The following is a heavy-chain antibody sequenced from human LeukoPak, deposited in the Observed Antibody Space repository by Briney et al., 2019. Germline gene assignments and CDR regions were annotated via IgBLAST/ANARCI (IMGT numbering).Heavy chain of an antibody. J-gene: IGHJ5*02. D-gene: IGHD6-13*01. V-gene: IGHV4-39*01. CDR1: GGSIRSSYYY. Sequence: KPSETLSLTCTVSGGSIRSSYYYWGWIRQPPGKGLEWIGSIYYSGSTYYNPSLKSRVTISVDTSKNQFSLKLSSVTAADTAVYYCARNFRYSSTPWGQGTLVTVSS. CDR2: IYYSGST. CDR3: ARNFRYSSTP.